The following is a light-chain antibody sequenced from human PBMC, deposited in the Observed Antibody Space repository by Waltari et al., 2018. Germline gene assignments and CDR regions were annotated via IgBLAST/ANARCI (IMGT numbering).Light chain of an antibody. J-gene: IGLJ1*01. V-gene: IGLV3-1*01. CDR2: QDN. CDR1: KLGDKY. CDR3: QAWDNTTPV. Sequence: SYELTQPPSLSASPGQAASSTCSGDKLGDKYGCWYQQKPGQSHVLVIYQDNKRPSGIPERFSGSKSGNTATLTISGAQALDEADYYCQAWDNTTPVFGTGTKVTVL.